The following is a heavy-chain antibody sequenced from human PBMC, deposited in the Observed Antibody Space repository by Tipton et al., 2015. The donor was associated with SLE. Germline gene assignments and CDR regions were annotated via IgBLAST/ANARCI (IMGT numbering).Heavy chain of an antibody. CDR3: AGERGKPDYDFWSGYYTEAFDI. CDR1: GGSISSSSYY. V-gene: IGHV4-39*07. J-gene: IGHJ3*02. D-gene: IGHD3-3*01. CDR2: IYYSGST. Sequence: TLSLTCTVSGGSISSSSYYWGWIRQPPGKGLEWIGSIYYSGSTYYNPSLKSRVTISVDTSKNQFSLKLSSVTAADTAVYYCAGERGKPDYDFWSGYYTEAFDIWGQGTMVTVSS.